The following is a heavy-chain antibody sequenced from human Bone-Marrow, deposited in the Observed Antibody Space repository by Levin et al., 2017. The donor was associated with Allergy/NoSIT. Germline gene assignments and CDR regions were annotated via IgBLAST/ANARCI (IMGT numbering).Heavy chain of an antibody. CDR1: GFTFSKSA. Sequence: GESLKISCAGSGFTFSKSALTWVRQAPGKGLEWVSALSGTSTDPSYAASVKGRFTISRDNSNNTLYLQMNGLRADDTATYYCAKEAICGAVNWGQGTLVIVSS. V-gene: IGHV3-23*01. D-gene: IGHD3-9*01. CDR2: LSGTSTDP. CDR3: AKEAICGAVN. J-gene: IGHJ4*02.